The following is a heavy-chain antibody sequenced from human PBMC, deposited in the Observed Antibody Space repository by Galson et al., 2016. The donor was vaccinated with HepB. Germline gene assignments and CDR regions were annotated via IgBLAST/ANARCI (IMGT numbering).Heavy chain of an antibody. J-gene: IGHJ6*02. D-gene: IGHD3-10*01. CDR1: GGSISSGTYY. V-gene: IGHV4-31*03. CDR2: IYYSGRT. Sequence: PLSLTCTVSGGSISSGTYYWSWIRQHPEKGLEWVGFIYYSGRTYYNPSLKSRVTMSVDTSNNHFSLRLNSVTAADTAVYYCAREAITKVRGVIISNGMDVWGQGTTVIVSS. CDR3: AREAITKVRGVIISNGMDV.